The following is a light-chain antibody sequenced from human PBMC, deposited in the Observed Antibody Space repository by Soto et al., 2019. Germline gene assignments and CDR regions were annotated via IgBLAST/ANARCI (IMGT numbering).Light chain of an antibody. CDR1: QSISSS. CDR2: GAS. CDR3: QQYNNWIT. Sequence: EIVLTQSPATLCLSPGDTATLSCRASQSISSSLAWYQQKPGQPPRLLIYGASTRATGVPARFSGSWSGTEFTLTISSLQSEDFAVYYCQQYNNWITFGQGTLLEI. V-gene: IGKV3-15*01. J-gene: IGKJ5*01.